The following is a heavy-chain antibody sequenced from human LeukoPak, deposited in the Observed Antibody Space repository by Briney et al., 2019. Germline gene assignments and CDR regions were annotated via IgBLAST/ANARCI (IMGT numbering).Heavy chain of an antibody. J-gene: IGHJ3*02. CDR3: ARDVSNYCGGDPCGGAFDI. CDR1: GYSISSGYY. V-gene: IGHV4-38-2*02. D-gene: IGHD2-21*02. CDR2: IYHSGST. Sequence: PSETLSLTCTVSGYSISSGYYWGWIRQPPGKGLEWIGSIYHSGSTYYNPSLKSRVTISVDTSKNQFSLKLSSVTAADTAVYYCARDVSNYCGGDPCGGAFDIWGQGTMVTVSS.